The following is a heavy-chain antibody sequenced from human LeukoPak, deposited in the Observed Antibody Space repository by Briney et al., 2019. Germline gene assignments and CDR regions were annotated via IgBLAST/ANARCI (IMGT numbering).Heavy chain of an antibody. J-gene: IGHJ4*02. V-gene: IGHV4-38-2*02. CDR2: INHSGST. CDR3: ARARRSVFDY. CDR1: GYSISSGYH. Sequence: SETLSLTCSVSGYSISSGYHWGWIRQPPGKGLEWIGEINHSGSTNYNPSLKSRVTISVDTSKNQFSLKLSSVTAADTAVYYCARARRSVFDYWGQGTLVTVSS. D-gene: IGHD5-24*01.